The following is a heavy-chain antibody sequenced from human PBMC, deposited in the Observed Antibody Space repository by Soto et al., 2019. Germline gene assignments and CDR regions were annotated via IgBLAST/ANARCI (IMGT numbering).Heavy chain of an antibody. V-gene: IGHV4-59*01. J-gene: IGHJ3*02. CDR3: ARVKQQLTLGAFDI. CDR1: GGSISSYY. Sequence: SETLSLTCTVSGGSISSYYWSWIRQPPGKGLEWIWYIYYSGSTNYNPSLKSRVTISVDTSKNQFSLKLSSVTAADTAVYYCARVKQQLTLGAFDIWGQGTMVTVSS. D-gene: IGHD6-13*01. CDR2: IYYSGST.